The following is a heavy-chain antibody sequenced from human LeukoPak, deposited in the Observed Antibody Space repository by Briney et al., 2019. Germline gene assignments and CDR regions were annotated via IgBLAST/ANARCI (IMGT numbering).Heavy chain of an antibody. CDR3: ARERITMVRGVIITAEGLDY. D-gene: IGHD3-10*01. Sequence: ASVKVSCKASGYTFTSYGISWVRQAPGQGLEWMGWISAYNGNTNYAQKLQGRVTMTTDTSTSTAYMELRSPRSDDTAVYYCARERITMVRGVIITAEGLDYWGQGTLVTVSS. V-gene: IGHV1-18*01. CDR1: GYTFTSYG. CDR2: ISAYNGNT. J-gene: IGHJ4*02.